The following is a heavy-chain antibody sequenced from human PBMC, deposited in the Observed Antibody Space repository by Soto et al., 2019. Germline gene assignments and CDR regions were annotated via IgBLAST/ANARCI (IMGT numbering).Heavy chain of an antibody. CDR3: VRPRGLRLSATDVFDI. J-gene: IGHJ3*02. CDR2: IYYSGAT. V-gene: IGHV4-39*01. CDR1: GGSISNSRYY. Sequence: QLQLQESGPGLVKPSETLSLTCTVSGGSISNSRYYWGWIRQPPGKWLEWIGTIYYSGATYYNPYLKSRITISVDTSKNQFSLRLRSVNAADAAVYYCVRPRGLRLSATDVFDIWGQATMVTVSP. D-gene: IGHD3-16*01.